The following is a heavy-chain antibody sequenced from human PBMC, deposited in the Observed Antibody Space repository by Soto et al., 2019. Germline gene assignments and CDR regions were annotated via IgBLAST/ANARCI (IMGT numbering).Heavy chain of an antibody. V-gene: IGHV3-23*01. CDR3: ARRGAYFFDF. D-gene: IGHD1-26*01. J-gene: IGHJ4*02. CDR1: GFTFSGYD. Sequence: GGSLRLSCAASGFTFSGYDMTWVRQAPGQGLEYISGISSSGGTTYYPDSMRGRFTISRDNSKNIVYLQVNILGAEDTAVYYCARRGAYFFDFWGQGTLVTVSS. CDR2: ISSSGGTT.